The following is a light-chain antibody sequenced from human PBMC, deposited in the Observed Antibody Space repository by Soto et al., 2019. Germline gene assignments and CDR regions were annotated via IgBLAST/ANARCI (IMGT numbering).Light chain of an antibody. V-gene: IGKV2-28*01. CDR1: QSLLHSSGYNY. Sequence: DIAMTQSPLSLPVTPGEPASISCRSSQSLLHSSGYNYVDWYLQKPGQSPQLLIHLGSTRASGVPDRFSGSGSGTDFTLKISRVEAEDVGVYYCMQALETPLTFGGGTRVEIK. CDR2: LGS. CDR3: MQALETPLT. J-gene: IGKJ4*01.